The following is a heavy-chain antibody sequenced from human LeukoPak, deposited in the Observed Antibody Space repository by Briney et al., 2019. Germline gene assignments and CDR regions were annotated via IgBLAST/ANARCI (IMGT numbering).Heavy chain of an antibody. D-gene: IGHD3-3*01. Sequence: ASVKVSCKASGYTFTGYYMHWVRQAPGQGLEWMGWISAYNGNTNYAQKLQGRVTMTTDTSTSTAYMELRSLRSDDTAVYYCAREPWSGYYADFDYWGQGTLVTVSS. CDR1: GYTFTGYY. CDR2: ISAYNGNT. CDR3: AREPWSGYYADFDY. V-gene: IGHV1-18*04. J-gene: IGHJ4*02.